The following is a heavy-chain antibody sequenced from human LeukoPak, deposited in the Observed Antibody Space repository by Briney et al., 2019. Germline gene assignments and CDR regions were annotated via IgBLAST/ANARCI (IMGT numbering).Heavy chain of an antibody. CDR1: GFTFSSYG. Sequence: PGGSLRLSCAASGFTFSSYGMHWVRQAPGKGLEWVAFIRYDGSNRYYADSVKGRFTISRDNPKNTLYLQMNSLRAEDTAVYYCARHFGLRFLEWLSSYFDYWGQGTLVTVSS. J-gene: IGHJ4*02. V-gene: IGHV3-30*02. CDR3: ARHFGLRFLEWLSSYFDY. D-gene: IGHD3-3*01. CDR2: IRYDGSNR.